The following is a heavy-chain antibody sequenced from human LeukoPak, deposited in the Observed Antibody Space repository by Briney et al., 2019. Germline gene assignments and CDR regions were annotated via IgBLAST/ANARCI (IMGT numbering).Heavy chain of an antibody. D-gene: IGHD6-13*01. Sequence: SETLSLTCTVSGGSISSYYWSWIRQPPGKGLEWIGYIYYSGSTNYNPSLKSRVTISVDTSKNQFSLKLSSVTAADTAVYYCARRGLGSSSSLDYWGQGTLVTVSS. CDR1: GGSISSYY. J-gene: IGHJ4*02. CDR3: ARRGLGSSSSLDY. CDR2: IYYSGST. V-gene: IGHV4-59*12.